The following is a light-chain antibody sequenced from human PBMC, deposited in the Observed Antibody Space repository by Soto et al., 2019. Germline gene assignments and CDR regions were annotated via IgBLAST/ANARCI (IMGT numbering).Light chain of an antibody. J-gene: IGKJ5*01. Sequence: EIMMTQSPATLSVSPGESATLSCRASQSVSNNLAWYQHKPGQAPRLLIYYATTRATGIPARFSGSGSGTEFTLTISSLQSEDFALYYCQQYNDWPPITFGQGTRLEIK. V-gene: IGKV3-15*01. CDR3: QQYNDWPPIT. CDR1: QSVSNN. CDR2: YAT.